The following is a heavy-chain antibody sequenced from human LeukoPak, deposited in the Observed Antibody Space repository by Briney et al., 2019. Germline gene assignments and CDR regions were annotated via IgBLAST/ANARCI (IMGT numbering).Heavy chain of an antibody. CDR2: ISGSGGSA. Sequence: PGGSLRLSCAASGFTFSSYAMSWVRQAPGKGLEWVSAISGSGGSAYYADSVKGRFTISRDNSKNTLYLQMNSLRAEDTAVYYCAKGGSSGYYYYYYYYMDVWGKGTTVTVSS. V-gene: IGHV3-23*01. CDR1: GFTFSSYA. J-gene: IGHJ6*03. CDR3: AKGGSSGYYYYYYYYMDV. D-gene: IGHD3-22*01.